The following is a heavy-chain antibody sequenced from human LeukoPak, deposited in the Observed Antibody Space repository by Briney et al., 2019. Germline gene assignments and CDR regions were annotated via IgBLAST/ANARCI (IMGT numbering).Heavy chain of an antibody. CDR3: ARDLTTSGGFDF. V-gene: IGHV3-30*04. J-gene: IGHJ4*02. D-gene: IGHD2-15*01. Sequence: GRSLRLSCAASGFTFSSYAMHWVRQAPGKGLEWVAVISYNGSNKYYADSAKGRFTISRDNSKNTLYLQMNSLRAEDTAVYYWARDLTTSGGFDFWGQGTLVTVSS. CDR2: ISYNGSNK. CDR1: GFTFSSYA.